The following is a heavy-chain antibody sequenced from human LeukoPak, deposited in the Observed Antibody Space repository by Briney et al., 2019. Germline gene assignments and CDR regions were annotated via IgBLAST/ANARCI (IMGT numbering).Heavy chain of an antibody. V-gene: IGHV1-18*01. CDR2: ISAYNGNT. Sequence: ASVKVSCKASGYTFTSYGISWVRQAPGQGLEWMGWISAYNGNTNYAQKLQGRVTMTTDTSTSTAYMELRSLRSDDTAVYYCARDIFKAYCGGDCYFDYWGQGTLVTVSS. D-gene: IGHD2-21*02. CDR1: GYTFTSYG. CDR3: ARDIFKAYCGGDCYFDY. J-gene: IGHJ4*02.